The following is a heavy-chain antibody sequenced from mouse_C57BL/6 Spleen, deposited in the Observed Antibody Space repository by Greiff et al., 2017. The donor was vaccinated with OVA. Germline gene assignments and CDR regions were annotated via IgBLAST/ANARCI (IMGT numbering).Heavy chain of an antibody. CDR1: GYTFTDYY. D-gene: IGHD1-1*01. CDR3: ARGSSPSYWYFDV. CDR2: IYPGSGNT. J-gene: IGHJ1*03. V-gene: IGHV1-76*01. Sequence: QVQLQQSGAELVRPGASVKLSCKASGYTFTDYYINWVKQRPGQGLEWIARIYPGSGNTYYNEKFKGKATLTAEKSSSTAYMQLSSLTSEDSAVYCCARGSSPSYWYFDVWGTGTTVTVSS.